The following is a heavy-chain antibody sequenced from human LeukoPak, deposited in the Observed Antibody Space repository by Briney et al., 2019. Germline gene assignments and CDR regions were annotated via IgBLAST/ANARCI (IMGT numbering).Heavy chain of an antibody. CDR1: GGSFSGYY. J-gene: IGHJ4*02. Sequence: SETLSLTCAVYGGSFSGYYWSWIRQPPGKGLEWIGEINHSGSTSYNPSLKSRVTISVDTSKNQFSLKLSSVTAADTAVYYCARVDITGTRPFDYWGQGTLVTVSS. CDR2: INHSGST. D-gene: IGHD1-7*01. V-gene: IGHV4-34*01. CDR3: ARVDITGTRPFDY.